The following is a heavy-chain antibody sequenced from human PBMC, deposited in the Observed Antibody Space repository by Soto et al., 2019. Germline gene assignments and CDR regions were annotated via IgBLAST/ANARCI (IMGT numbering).Heavy chain of an antibody. D-gene: IGHD2-8*02. V-gene: IGHV4-31*02. Sequence: KSSETLSLTCTVSGDSFSSGGYYWSWIRQLPGKGLEWIGYIYYSGSTYYNPSLNSRFTISLDTSKNQFSLKLSSVTAADTAVYYCARATSFSGHHGYWGQGTLVTVSS. J-gene: IGHJ4*02. CDR3: ARATSFSGHHGY. CDR2: IYYSGST. CDR1: GDSFSSGGYY.